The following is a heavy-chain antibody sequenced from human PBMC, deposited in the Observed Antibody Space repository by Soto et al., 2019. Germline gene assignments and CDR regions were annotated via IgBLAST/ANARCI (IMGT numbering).Heavy chain of an antibody. V-gene: IGHV4-59*08. CDR2: IYYSGST. CDR3: ASPSSRSYSSGWYCYFDY. J-gene: IGHJ4*02. D-gene: IGHD6-19*01. CDR1: GGSISSYY. Sequence: PSXTLSLTCTVSGGSISSYYCSWIVQPPGKGLEWIGYIYYSGSTNYNPSLKSRVTISVDTSKNQFSLKLSSVTAADTDVYYCASPSSRSYSSGWYCYFDYWGQGTLVTVSS.